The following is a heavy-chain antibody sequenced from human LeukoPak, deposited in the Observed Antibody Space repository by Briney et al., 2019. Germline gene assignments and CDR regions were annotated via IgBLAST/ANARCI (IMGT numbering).Heavy chain of an antibody. CDR3: ARLRLTPTQYYYDSSGYYWFDP. CDR1: GYSFTSYW. V-gene: IGHV5-51*01. Sequence: AGESLKISCKGSGYSFTSYWIGWVRQMPGKGLEWMGIIYPGDSDTRYSPSFQGQVTISADKSISTAYLQWSSLKASDTAMYYCARLRLTPTQYYYDSSGYYWFDPWGRGTLVTVSS. J-gene: IGHJ5*02. D-gene: IGHD3-22*01. CDR2: IYPGDSDT.